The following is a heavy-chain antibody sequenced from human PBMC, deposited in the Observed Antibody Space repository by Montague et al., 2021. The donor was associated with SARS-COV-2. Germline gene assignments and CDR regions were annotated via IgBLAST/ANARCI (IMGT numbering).Heavy chain of an antibody. Sequence: PLRLSCAASGFTFSNYDMNWVRQAPGKGPEWISYISTSAYTTTYAGSVKGRFTISRDNGKNSLYLQMNSLRVEDTAVHYCTRDYRSIVGDGLDIWGQGTKVTVSS. D-gene: IGHD3-16*02. CDR2: ISTSAYTT. CDR1: GFTFSNYD. CDR3: TRDYRSIVGDGLDI. V-gene: IGHV3-48*03. J-gene: IGHJ3*02.